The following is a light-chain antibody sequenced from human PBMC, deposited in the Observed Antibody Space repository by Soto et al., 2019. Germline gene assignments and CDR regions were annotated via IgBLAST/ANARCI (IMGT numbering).Light chain of an antibody. CDR2: GAS. Sequence: EIVLTQSPGTLSLSPGERATLSCRASQSVSSSYLAWYQKKPGQAPRLLIYGASSRATGIPDRFSGSGSGTDFTLTISRLEPEDFAVYYCQQYGSSIYTFGQWTKLEIK. V-gene: IGKV3-20*01. CDR3: QQYGSSIYT. J-gene: IGKJ2*01. CDR1: QSVSSSY.